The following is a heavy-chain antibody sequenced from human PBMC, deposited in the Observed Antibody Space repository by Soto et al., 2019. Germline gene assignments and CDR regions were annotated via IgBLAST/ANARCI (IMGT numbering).Heavy chain of an antibody. CDR3: ARGQWLAPENNWFDP. J-gene: IGHJ5*02. D-gene: IGHD6-19*01. V-gene: IGHV3-33*01. CDR1: GFTFSSYG. Sequence: QVQLVESGGGVVQPGRSLRLSCAASGFTFSSYGMHWVRQAPGKGLEWVAGIWYDGSNKYYADSVKGRFTISRDNSKNTLYLQMNRLRAEDTAVYYCARGQWLAPENNWFDPWGQGTLVTVSS. CDR2: IWYDGSNK.